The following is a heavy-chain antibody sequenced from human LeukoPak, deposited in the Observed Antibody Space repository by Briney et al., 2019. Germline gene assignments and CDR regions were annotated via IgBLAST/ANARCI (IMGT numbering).Heavy chain of an antibody. CDR3: ARARYSSSWVDY. J-gene: IGHJ4*02. CDR1: GGSISSYY. CDR2: IYYSGST. Sequence: SETLSLTCTVSGGSISSYYWSWIRQPPGKGLEWIGYIYYSGSTNYNPSLKSRVTISVDTSKNQFSLKLSSVTAADTAMYYCARARYSSSWVDYWGQGTLVTVSS. V-gene: IGHV4-59*01. D-gene: IGHD6-13*01.